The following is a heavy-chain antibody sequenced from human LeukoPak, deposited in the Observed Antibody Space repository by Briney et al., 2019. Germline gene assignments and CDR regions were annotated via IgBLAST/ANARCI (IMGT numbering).Heavy chain of an antibody. CDR3: VRVRNNGDSVVAYYFDS. CDR1: GVSIDNSDYY. J-gene: IGHJ4*02. V-gene: IGHV4-39*07. D-gene: IGHD2-21*02. Sequence: SETLSLTCTVSGVSIDNSDYYWGWIRQPPGKWLEWIGDISYSGTTHYNPSLKSRITISEDTSNNQFFLKLRSVTAADTATYYCVRVRNNGDSVVAYYFDSWGQGTLVTVSS. CDR2: ISYSGTT.